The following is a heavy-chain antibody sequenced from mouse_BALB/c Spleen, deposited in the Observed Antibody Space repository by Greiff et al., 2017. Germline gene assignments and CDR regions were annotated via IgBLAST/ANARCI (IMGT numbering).Heavy chain of an antibody. D-gene: IGHD2-4*01. J-gene: IGHJ3*01. CDR2: INSNGGST. CDR3: AREDDYDVAWFAY. Sequence: EVQLVESGGGLVQPGGSLKLSCAASGFPFSSYGMSWVRQTPDKRLELVATINSNGGSTYYPDSVKGRFTISRDNAKNTLYLQMSSLKSEDTAMYYCAREDDYDVAWFAYWGQGTLVTVSA. V-gene: IGHV5-6-3*01. CDR1: GFPFSSYG.